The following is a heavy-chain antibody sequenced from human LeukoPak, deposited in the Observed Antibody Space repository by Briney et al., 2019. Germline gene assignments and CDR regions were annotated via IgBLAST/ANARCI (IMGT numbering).Heavy chain of an antibody. J-gene: IGHJ5*02. CDR1: GYSFTNYW. Sequence: GESLKISCKGSGYSFTNYWIGWVRQMPGKGLEWMGIIYPGDSKSRYSPSFQDQVTISADTSTNTAYLQWSSLEASDTAMFYCARGPYSSHSSATLGSYNWFDPWGQGTLVTVSS. CDR2: IYPGDSKS. CDR3: ARGPYSSHSSATLGSYNWFDP. V-gene: IGHV5-51*01. D-gene: IGHD5-18*01.